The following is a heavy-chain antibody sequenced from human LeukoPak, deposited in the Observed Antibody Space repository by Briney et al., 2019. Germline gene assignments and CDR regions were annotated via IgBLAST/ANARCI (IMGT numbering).Heavy chain of an antibody. D-gene: IGHD4-23*01. CDR2: IKSKTDGGTT. CDR1: GFTFSNAW. V-gene: IGHV3-15*01. CDR3: ARVFYGGNALYYYYYGMDV. J-gene: IGHJ6*02. Sequence: KSGGSLRLSCAASGFTFSNAWMSWVRQAPGKGLEWVGRIKSKTDGGTTDYAAPVKGRFTISRDDSKNTLYLQMNSLRAEDTAVYYCARVFYGGNALYYYYYGMDVWGQGTTVTVSS.